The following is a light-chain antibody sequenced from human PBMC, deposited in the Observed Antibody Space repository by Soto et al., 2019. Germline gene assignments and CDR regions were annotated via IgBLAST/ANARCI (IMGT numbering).Light chain of an antibody. Sequence: QSVLTQPPSVSGTPGQRVTISCSGGISNIATNYVHWFQQLPGTAPKVLSNRDNQRPSGVPDRFSGSTSSTSASLVISGLRSEDEAEYSCAAWDATVRSYVFGTGTKLTVL. CDR3: AAWDATVRSYV. CDR2: RDN. CDR1: ISNIATNY. V-gene: IGLV1-47*01. J-gene: IGLJ1*01.